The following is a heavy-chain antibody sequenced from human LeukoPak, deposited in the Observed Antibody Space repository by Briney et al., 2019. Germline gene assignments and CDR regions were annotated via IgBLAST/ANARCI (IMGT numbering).Heavy chain of an antibody. CDR2: ITGSSTWT. J-gene: IGHJ2*01. CDR1: GFTFRTYG. D-gene: IGHD7-27*01. Sequence: GGSLRLACEASGFTFRTYGMAWVRQAPGKGLEWVSGITGSSTWTYYADSVKGRFTISRDNSNNTLHLQMNSLTAEDTAIYYCARELVSLGTGYFDLWGRGNLVTVSS. CDR3: ARELVSLGTGYFDL. V-gene: IGHV3-23*01.